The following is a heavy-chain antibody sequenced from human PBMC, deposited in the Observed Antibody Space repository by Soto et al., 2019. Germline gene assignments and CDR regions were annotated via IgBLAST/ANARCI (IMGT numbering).Heavy chain of an antibody. V-gene: IGHV3-23*01. Sequence: GGSLRLSCAASGFTFSSYGMHWVRQAPGKGLEWVSAISGSGGSTYYADSVKGRFTISRDNSKNMLYLQMDSLRAEDTALYYCAREGGNYYDSSGYYPIDYWGQGMLVTVSS. CDR1: GFTFSSYG. J-gene: IGHJ4*02. CDR3: AREGGNYYDSSGYYPIDY. D-gene: IGHD3-22*01. CDR2: ISGSGGST.